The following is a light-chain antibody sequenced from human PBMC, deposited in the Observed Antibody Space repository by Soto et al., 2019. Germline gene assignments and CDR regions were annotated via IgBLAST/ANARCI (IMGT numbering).Light chain of an antibody. V-gene: IGKV3-20*01. CDR1: QSVRSN. Sequence: IVFTHSPATLSVSPGEGATLSCRASQSVRSNLAWYQQRPGQAPGLLIFAASTRATAIPDRFSGSGSGTDFTLTISRLEPEDFAVYYCQQYGSSPVTFGQGTKVDI. CDR3: QQYGSSPVT. CDR2: AAS. J-gene: IGKJ1*01.